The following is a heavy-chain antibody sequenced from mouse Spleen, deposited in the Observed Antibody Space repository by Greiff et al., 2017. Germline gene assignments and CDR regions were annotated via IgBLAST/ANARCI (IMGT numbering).Heavy chain of an antibody. CDR1: GYTFTSYW. CDR3: AREGITGTSDY. V-gene: IGHV1-61*01. D-gene: IGHD4-1*01. J-gene: IGHJ2*01. CDR2: IYPSDSET. Sequence: QVQLKQPGAELVRPGSSVKLSCKASGYTFTSYWMDWVKQRPGQGLEWIGNIYPSDSETHYNQKFKDKATLTVDKSSSTAYMQLSSLTSEDSAVYYCAREGITGTSDYWGQGTTLTVSS.